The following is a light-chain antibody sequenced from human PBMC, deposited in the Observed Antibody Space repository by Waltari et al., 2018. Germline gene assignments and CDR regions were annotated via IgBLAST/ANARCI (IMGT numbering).Light chain of an antibody. CDR1: QILLHSNGYNY. CDR3: MQALQTPRT. V-gene: IGKV2-28*01. J-gene: IGKJ1*01. Sequence: DIVMTQSPLSLPVTPGAPASISCSSSQILLHSNGYNYLDWYLQKPGQSPQLLIYLGSNRASGVPDRFSGSGSGTDFTLKIRRVEAEDVGVYYCMQALQTPRTFGQGTKVEIK. CDR2: LGS.